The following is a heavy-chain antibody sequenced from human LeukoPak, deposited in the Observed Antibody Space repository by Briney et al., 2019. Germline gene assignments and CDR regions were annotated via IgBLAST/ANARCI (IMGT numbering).Heavy chain of an antibody. CDR3: ARHPHYYYYMDV. Sequence: SVTVSCKASGGTFSSYAISWVRQAPGQGLEWMGGIIPIFGTANYAQKFQGRVTITTDESTSTAYMELSSLRSEDTAVYYCARHPHYYYYMDVWGKGTTVTVSS. CDR1: GGTFSSYA. CDR2: IIPIFGTA. J-gene: IGHJ6*03. V-gene: IGHV1-69*05.